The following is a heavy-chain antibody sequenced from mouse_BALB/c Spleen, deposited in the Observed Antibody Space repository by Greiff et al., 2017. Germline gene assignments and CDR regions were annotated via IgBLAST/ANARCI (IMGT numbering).Heavy chain of an antibody. CDR1: GFTFSSYT. CDR2: ISSGGSYT. J-gene: IGHJ2*01. V-gene: IGHV5-6-4*01. Sequence: EVHLVESGGGLVQPGGSRKLSCAASGFTFSSYTMSWVRQTPEKRLAWVATISSGGSYTYYPDSVKGRFTISRDNAKNTLYLQMSSLKSEDTAMYYCTRDNWDYWGQGTTLTVSS. CDR3: TRDNWDY. D-gene: IGHD4-1*01.